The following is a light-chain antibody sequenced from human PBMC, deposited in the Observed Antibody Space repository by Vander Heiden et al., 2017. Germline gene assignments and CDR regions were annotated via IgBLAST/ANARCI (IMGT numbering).Light chain of an antibody. Sequence: QPVLTQPPSVSAAPGQRVTISCTGSSSNIGADYDVHWYQQLPGTAPKLLIYGNSNRPSGVPDRFSGSKSGTSASLAITGLQAEDEADYYCQSYDSSLSGCYVFGTGTKVTVL. CDR3: QSYDSSLSGCYV. J-gene: IGLJ1*01. CDR2: GNS. CDR1: SSNIGADYD. V-gene: IGLV1-40*01.